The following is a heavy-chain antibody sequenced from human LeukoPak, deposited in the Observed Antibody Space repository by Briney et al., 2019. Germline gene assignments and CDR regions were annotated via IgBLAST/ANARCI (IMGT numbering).Heavy chain of an antibody. CDR3: ARRIRYYGSGSYYLDY. D-gene: IGHD3-10*01. Sequence: GESLKISCKGSGYSFTSYWIGWVRQMPGKGLEWVGIIYPGDSDTRYSPSFQGQVTISADKSISTAYLQWSSLRASDTAMYYCARRIRYYGSGSYYLDYWGQGTLVTVSS. CDR1: GYSFTSYW. J-gene: IGHJ4*02. CDR2: IYPGDSDT. V-gene: IGHV5-51*01.